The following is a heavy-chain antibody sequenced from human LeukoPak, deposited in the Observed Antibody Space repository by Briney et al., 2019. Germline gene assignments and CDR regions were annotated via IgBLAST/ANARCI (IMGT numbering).Heavy chain of an antibody. V-gene: IGHV1-2*02. CDR3: ARGKSRLVDFYYMDV. Sequence: GASVKVSCKASGYTFTGYYMHWVRQAPGQGLEWMGWINPNTGGTKYAQKFQGRVTMTRDTSISTAYMELSRLRSDDTAVYFCARGKSRLVDFYYMDVWGKGTTVTVSS. J-gene: IGHJ6*03. CDR1: GYTFTGYY. D-gene: IGHD1-26*01. CDR2: INPNTGGT.